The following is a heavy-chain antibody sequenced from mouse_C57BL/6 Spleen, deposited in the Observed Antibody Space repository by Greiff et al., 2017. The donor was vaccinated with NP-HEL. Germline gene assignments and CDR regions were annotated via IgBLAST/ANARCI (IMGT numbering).Heavy chain of an antibody. Sequence: EVKLMESGPGLVKPSQSLSLTCSVTGYSITSGYYWNWIRQFPGNKLEWMGYISYDGSNNYNPSLKNRISITRDTSKNQFFLKLNSVTTEDTATYYCASAITTVVATNYWGQGTTLTVSS. CDR1: GYSITSGYY. CDR3: ASAITTVVATNY. J-gene: IGHJ2*01. D-gene: IGHD1-1*01. V-gene: IGHV3-6*01. CDR2: ISYDGSN.